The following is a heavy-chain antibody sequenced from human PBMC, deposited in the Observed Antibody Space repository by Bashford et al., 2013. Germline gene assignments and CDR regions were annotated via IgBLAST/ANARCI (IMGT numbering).Heavy chain of an antibody. V-gene: IGHV3-30-3*01. J-gene: IGHJ4*02. D-gene: IGHD3-22*01. CDR2: ISYDGSNK. CDR3: ARVFDSSGSYFDY. Sequence: GSLRLSCAASGFTFSSYAMHWVRQAPGKGLEWVAVISYDGSNKYYADSVKGRFTISRDNSKNTLYLQMNSLRAEDTAVYYCARVFDSSGSYFDYWGQGTLVTVSS. CDR1: GFTFSSYA.